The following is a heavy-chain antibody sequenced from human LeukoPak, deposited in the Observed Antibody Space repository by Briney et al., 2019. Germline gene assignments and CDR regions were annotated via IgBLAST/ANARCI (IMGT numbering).Heavy chain of an antibody. CDR3: ARHPDTVAGTGYFDY. V-gene: IGHV4-59*08. CDR2: IYYNGIS. J-gene: IGHJ4*02. D-gene: IGHD6-19*01. Sequence: SETLSLTCTVSGVSISGYYWSWIRRPPGKGLEWIAYIYYNGISNYNPSLKSRVIISVDSSKNQFSLKLSSVTAADTAVYYCARHPDTVAGTGYFDYWGQGTLVTVSS. CDR1: GVSISGYY.